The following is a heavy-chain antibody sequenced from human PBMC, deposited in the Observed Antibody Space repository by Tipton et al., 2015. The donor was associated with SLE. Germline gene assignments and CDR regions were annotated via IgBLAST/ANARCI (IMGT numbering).Heavy chain of an antibody. D-gene: IGHD3-10*01. J-gene: IGHJ6*02. CDR1: GGSISSHY. Sequence: TLSLTCTVSGGSISSHYWSWIRRPPGKGLEWIGYIYYSGSTNYNPSLKSRVTISVDTSKNQFSLKLSSVTAADTAVYYCARRYGSGSPLDYYYYGMDVWGQGTTVTVSS. CDR3: ARRYGSGSPLDYYYYGMDV. CDR2: IYYSGST. V-gene: IGHV4-59*11.